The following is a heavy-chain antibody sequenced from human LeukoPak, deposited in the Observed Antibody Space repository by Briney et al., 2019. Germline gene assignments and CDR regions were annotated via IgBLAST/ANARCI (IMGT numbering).Heavy chain of an antibody. Sequence: GASVKVSCKASGYTFTGYYMHWVRQAPGQGLEWMGWINPNSGGTNYAQKFQGRVTMTRDTSISTAYMELSRLRSDDTAVYYCARTGSSSWSEHFDYWGQGTLVTVSS. CDR2: INPNSGGT. CDR3: ARTGSSSWSEHFDY. D-gene: IGHD6-13*01. V-gene: IGHV1-2*02. CDR1: GYTFTGYY. J-gene: IGHJ4*02.